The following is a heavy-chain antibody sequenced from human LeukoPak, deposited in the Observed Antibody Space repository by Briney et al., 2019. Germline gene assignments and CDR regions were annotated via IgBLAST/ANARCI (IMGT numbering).Heavy chain of an antibody. V-gene: IGHV1-69*06. Sequence: ASVKVSCKAPGGTFSSYAINWVRQAPGQGLEWMGGIIPIFGTANYAQKFQGRVTITADKSTSTAYMELSSLRSEDTAVYYCARAFGYDILTGYYYYWGQGTLVTVSS. CDR2: IIPIFGTA. CDR1: GGTFSSYA. D-gene: IGHD3-9*01. CDR3: ARAFGYDILTGYYYY. J-gene: IGHJ4*02.